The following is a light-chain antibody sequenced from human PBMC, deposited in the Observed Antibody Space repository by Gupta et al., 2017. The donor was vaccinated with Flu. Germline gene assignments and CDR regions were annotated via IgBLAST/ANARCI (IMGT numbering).Light chain of an antibody. CDR1: TLSSQW. J-gene: IGLJ2*01. Sequence: SDVLTQPPSLSVSAGQTARITCSGTTLSSQWGHWHQQKPGQAPILIIYKGNQRPSGIPERFSGSYSGTTVTLTISEVQAEDEADYHCQSTDTSGASVIFGAGTKLTVL. V-gene: IGLV3-25*02. CDR3: QSTDTSGASVI. CDR2: KGN.